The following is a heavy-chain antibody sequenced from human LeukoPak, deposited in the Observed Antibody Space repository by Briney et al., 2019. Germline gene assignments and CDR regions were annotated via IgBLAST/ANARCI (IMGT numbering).Heavy chain of an antibody. CDR3: VREDTPATANY. CDR1: GITFSSYS. CDR2: ISSSGSTK. J-gene: IGHJ4*02. V-gene: IGHV3-48*01. Sequence: PGGSLRLSCGASGITFSSYSMNWVRQAPGKGLEWVSYISSSGSTKYYADSVKGRFTISRDNSKDTLFLQMHSLGPGDTAVYYCVREDTPATANYWGQGTLVTISS. D-gene: IGHD2-21*02.